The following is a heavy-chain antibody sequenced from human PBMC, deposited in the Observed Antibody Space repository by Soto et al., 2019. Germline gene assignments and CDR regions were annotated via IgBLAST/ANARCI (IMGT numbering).Heavy chain of an antibody. CDR3: ARGSAYYYDSSGPFFDY. D-gene: IGHD3-22*01. CDR2: INHSGST. CDR1: GGSFSGYY. V-gene: IGHV4-34*01. Sequence: SETLSLTCAVYGGSFSGYYWSWIRQPPGKGLEWIGEINHSGSTNYNPSLKSRVTISVDTSKNQFSLELSSVTAADTAVYYCARGSAYYYDSSGPFFDYWGQGTLVTVSS. J-gene: IGHJ4*02.